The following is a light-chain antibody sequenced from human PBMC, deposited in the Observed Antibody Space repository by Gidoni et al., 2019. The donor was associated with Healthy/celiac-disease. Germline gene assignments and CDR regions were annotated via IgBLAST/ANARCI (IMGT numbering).Light chain of an antibody. Sequence: EIVLTQSPATLSLSPGERAPLSCRASQSVSSYLAWYQQKPGQAPRLLIYDASTRATGIPARFSGSGSWTDFTLTISSLEPEDFAVYYCQQRSNWPPSTFGQGTKLEIK. CDR2: DAS. V-gene: IGKV3-11*01. J-gene: IGKJ2*02. CDR3: QQRSNWPPST. CDR1: QSVSSY.